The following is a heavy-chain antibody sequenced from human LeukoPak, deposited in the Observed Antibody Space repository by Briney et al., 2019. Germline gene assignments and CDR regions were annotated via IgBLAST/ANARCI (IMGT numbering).Heavy chain of an antibody. CDR2: IYHSGST. V-gene: IGHV4-30-2*01. CDR3: ARVGGLTWFDP. CDR1: GGSVSSGSYY. J-gene: IGHJ5*02. D-gene: IGHD4-23*01. Sequence: PSETLSLTCTVSGGSVSSGSYYWSWIRQPPGKGLEWIGYIYHSGSTYYNPSLKSRVTISVDRSKNQFSLKLSSVTAADTAVYYCARVGGLTWFDPWGQGTLVTVSS.